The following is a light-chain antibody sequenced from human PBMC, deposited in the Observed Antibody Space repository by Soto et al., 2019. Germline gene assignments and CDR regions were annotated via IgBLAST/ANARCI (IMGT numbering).Light chain of an antibody. J-gene: IGKJ4*01. CDR3: QQYNNWPLT. V-gene: IGKV3-15*01. CDR1: QSVSTN. Sequence: EVVVTQSPATLSVSPGERVTLSCRASQSVSTNLAWYQQKPGQAPRHLIYGASTRATDIPARFSGSGSGTEFTLTISSLQSEDLEIYYCQQYNNWPLTFGGGTKVEIK. CDR2: GAS.